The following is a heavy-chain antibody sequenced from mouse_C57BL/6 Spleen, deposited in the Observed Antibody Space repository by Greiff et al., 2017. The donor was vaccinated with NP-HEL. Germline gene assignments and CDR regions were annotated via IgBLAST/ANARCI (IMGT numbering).Heavy chain of an antibody. CDR1: GYTFTSYW. V-gene: IGHV1-52*01. CDR3: ARGDDYDEGFAY. J-gene: IGHJ3*01. Sequence: VQLQQSGAELVRPGSSVKLSCKASGYTFTSYWMHWVKQRPIQGLEWIGNIDPSDSETHYNQKFKDKATLTVEKSSSTACMQLSSLTSEDSAVYYCARGDDYDEGFAYWGQGTLVTVSA. CDR2: IDPSDSET. D-gene: IGHD2-4*01.